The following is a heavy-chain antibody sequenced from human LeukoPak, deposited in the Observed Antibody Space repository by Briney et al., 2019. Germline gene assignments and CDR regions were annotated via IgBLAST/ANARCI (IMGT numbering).Heavy chain of an antibody. CDR3: ARDRYDHILTGPYYYYYMDV. J-gene: IGHJ6*03. CDR2: FDYSGST. CDR1: DGSISSYY. D-gene: IGHD3-9*01. V-gene: IGHV4-59*01. Sequence: SETLSLTCTVSDGSISSYYWSWIRQPPGKGLEWVGYFDYSGSTNYNPSLKSRVTISLDTSRNQFSLKLRSVTAADTAVYYCARDRYDHILTGPYYYYYMDVWGKGTTVTISS.